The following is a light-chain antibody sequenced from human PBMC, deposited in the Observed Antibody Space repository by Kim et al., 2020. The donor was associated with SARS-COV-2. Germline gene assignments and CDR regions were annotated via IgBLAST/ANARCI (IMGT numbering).Light chain of an antibody. CDR2: ETS. Sequence: PGEGATLACRASQSVSRFLAWYQQKPGQAPRLLIYETSNRATGIPARFSGSGSDIDFTLTIARLEPEDFAVYYCQHRTNWPPTLTFGGGTKVEIK. CDR1: QSVSRF. J-gene: IGKJ4*01. V-gene: IGKV3-11*01. CDR3: QHRTNWPPTLT.